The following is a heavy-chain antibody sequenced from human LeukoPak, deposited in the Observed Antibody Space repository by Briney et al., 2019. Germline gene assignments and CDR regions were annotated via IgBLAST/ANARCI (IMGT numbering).Heavy chain of an antibody. CDR1: GFTFSSYS. Sequence: PGGSLRLSCAASGFTFSSYSMNWVRQAPGKGLEWVANIKQDGSEKYYVDSVKGRFTISRDNAKNSLYLQMNSLRAEDTAVYYRARAVDTAMELDYWGQGTLVTVSS. J-gene: IGHJ4*02. CDR3: ARAVDTAMELDY. CDR2: IKQDGSEK. D-gene: IGHD5-18*01. V-gene: IGHV3-7*01.